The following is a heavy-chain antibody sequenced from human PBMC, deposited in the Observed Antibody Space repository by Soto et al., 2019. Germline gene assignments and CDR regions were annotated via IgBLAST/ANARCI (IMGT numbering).Heavy chain of an antibody. CDR1: GFTFNSYS. CDR2: ISSSSSYI. CDR3: ARDQPGYSYGYGLGY. V-gene: IGHV3-21*01. Sequence: EVQLVESGGGLVKPGGSLRLSCAASGFTFNSYSMNWVRQAPGKGLEWVSSISSSSSYIYYADSVKGRFTISRDNGKNSLYLQMNSLRAEDTAVYYCARDQPGYSYGYGLGYWGQGTLVTVSS. J-gene: IGHJ4*02. D-gene: IGHD5-18*01.